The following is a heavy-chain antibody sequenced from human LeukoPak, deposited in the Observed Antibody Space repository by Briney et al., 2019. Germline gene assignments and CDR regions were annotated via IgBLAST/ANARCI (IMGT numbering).Heavy chain of an antibody. V-gene: IGHV4-59*12. Sequence: PSETLSLTCTVSGGSISSYYWNWIRQPPGKGLEWIGYIYYSGRTNYSPSLKSRVTISVDTSKNQFSLKLSSVTAADTAVYYCARVRKSYSSSWFFDHWGQGTLVTVSS. CDR1: GGSISSYY. CDR2: IYYSGRT. D-gene: IGHD6-13*01. CDR3: ARVRKSYSSSWFFDH. J-gene: IGHJ4*02.